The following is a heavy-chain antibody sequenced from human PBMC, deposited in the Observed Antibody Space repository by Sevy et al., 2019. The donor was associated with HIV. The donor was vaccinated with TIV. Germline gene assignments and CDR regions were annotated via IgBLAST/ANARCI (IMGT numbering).Heavy chain of an antibody. CDR2: IKAKIDGETT. D-gene: IGHD3-10*01. V-gene: IGHV3-15*07. J-gene: IGHJ4*02. Sequence: GGSLRLSCGGSGFDISSASMNWVSQAPGRGLEWVGRIKAKIDGETTDYGAPVKGRFIISRDDSRKTVYLQLNSVKSEDTAMYFCTTRPYGSIIDYWGQGTLVTVSS. CDR3: TTRPYGSIIDY. CDR1: GFDISSAS.